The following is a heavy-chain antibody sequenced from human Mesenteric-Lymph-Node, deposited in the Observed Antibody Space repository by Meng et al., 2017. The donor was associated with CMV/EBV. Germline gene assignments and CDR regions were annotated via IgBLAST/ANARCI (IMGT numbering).Heavy chain of an antibody. CDR2: INHSGST. Sequence: QAQLQQWGAGLLKPSETLPPTCAVYGGSFSGYYWSWIRQPPGKGLECIGEINHSGSTNYNPSLKSRVTISVDTSKNQFSLKLSSVTAADTAVYYCARHQRWLKSEGGFNYWGQGTLVTVSS. CDR1: GGSFSGYY. CDR3: ARHQRWLKSEGGFNY. J-gene: IGHJ4*02. V-gene: IGHV4-34*01. D-gene: IGHD4-23*01.